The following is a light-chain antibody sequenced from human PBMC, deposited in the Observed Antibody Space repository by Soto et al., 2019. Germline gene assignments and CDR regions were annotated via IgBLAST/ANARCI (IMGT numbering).Light chain of an antibody. CDR1: QSVSNNY. CDR3: QQYGSSGT. Sequence: EIVLTHSPGTLSLSPLEIATVSFRASQSVSNNYLAWYQQKPGQAPRLLIYGASNRATGIPDRFSGSGSGTDFTLTISRLEPEDFAVYYCQQYGSSGTLGQGTRLEIK. CDR2: GAS. J-gene: IGKJ5*01. V-gene: IGKV3-20*01.